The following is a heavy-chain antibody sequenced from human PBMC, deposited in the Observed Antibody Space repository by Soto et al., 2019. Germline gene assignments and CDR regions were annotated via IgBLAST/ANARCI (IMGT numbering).Heavy chain of an antibody. V-gene: IGHV4-34*01. CDR1: RGSFSGYF. CDR3: VRGEWLPRSDY. CDR2: INHSGST. Sequence: QVQLQQWGAGLLKPSETLSLTCAVFRGSFSGYFWSWIRQPPGKGLEWIGEINHSGSTNYNPSLKGRVTISVDTSENQFSLKLTSVTAADTAVYYCVRGEWLPRSDYWGQGTLVTVSS. D-gene: IGHD3-3*01. J-gene: IGHJ4*02.